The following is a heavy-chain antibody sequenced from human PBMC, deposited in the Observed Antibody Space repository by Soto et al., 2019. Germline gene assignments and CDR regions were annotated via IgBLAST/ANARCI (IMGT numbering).Heavy chain of an antibody. J-gene: IGHJ4*02. CDR1: GFTFSIYN. CDR3: ARDQEASWYTRYSDY. CDR2: ISSSSSII. Sequence: EVQLVESGGGLVQPGGSLRLSCAASGFTFSIYNMYWVRQAPGKGLVWVSYISSSSSIIYYADSVKGRFTISRDDAKNSLYLQMNSLRAEDTAVYFCARDQEASWYTRYSDYWGQGTLVTVSS. V-gene: IGHV3-48*01. D-gene: IGHD6-13*01.